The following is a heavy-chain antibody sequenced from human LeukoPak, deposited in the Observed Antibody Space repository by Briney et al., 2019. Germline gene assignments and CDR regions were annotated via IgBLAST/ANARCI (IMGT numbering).Heavy chain of an antibody. CDR3: ARAQYSSSWYYFDY. CDR2: IYYSGST. V-gene: IGHV4-59*01. CDR1: GGSISSYY. D-gene: IGHD6-13*01. J-gene: IGHJ4*02. Sequence: PSETLSLTCTVSGGSISSYYWSWIRQPPGQELEWIGYIYYSGSTNYNPSLKSRVTISVDTSKNQFSLKLSSVTAADTAVYYCARAQYSSSWYYFDYWGQGTLVTVSS.